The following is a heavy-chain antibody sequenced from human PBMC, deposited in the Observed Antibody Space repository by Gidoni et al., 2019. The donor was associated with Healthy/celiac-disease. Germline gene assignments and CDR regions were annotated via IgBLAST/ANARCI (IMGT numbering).Heavy chain of an antibody. D-gene: IGHD1-7*01. Sequence: QLQLQESGPGLVKPSETLSLTCTVSGGSISSSSYYWGWIRQPPGKGLEWSGSIYYSGSTYYNPSLKSRVTISVDTSKNQFSLKLSSVTAADTAVYYCASATGTTTLFDYWGQGTLVTVSS. CDR3: ASATGTTTLFDY. V-gene: IGHV4-39*01. J-gene: IGHJ4*02. CDR1: GGSISSSSYY. CDR2: IYYSGST.